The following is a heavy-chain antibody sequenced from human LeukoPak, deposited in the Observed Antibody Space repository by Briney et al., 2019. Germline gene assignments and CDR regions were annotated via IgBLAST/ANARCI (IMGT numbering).Heavy chain of an antibody. CDR1: GYSFTTYW. D-gene: IGHD6-13*01. J-gene: IGHJ4*02. CDR2: VYPGDSDT. CDR3: ARITPGYSSSWTGYYFDY. Sequence: GESLKISCKGSGYSFTTYWIGWVRQMPGKGLEWMGIVYPGDSDTRYSPSFQGQVTISADKSITTAYLQWSSLKASDTAMYYCARITPGYSSSWTGYYFDYWGQGILVAVSS. V-gene: IGHV5-51*01.